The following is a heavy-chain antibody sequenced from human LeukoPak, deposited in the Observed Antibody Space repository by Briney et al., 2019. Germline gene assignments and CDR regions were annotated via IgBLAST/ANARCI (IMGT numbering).Heavy chain of an antibody. V-gene: IGHV3-21*01. Sequence: GGSLRLSCAASGFTFSTYSMNWVRQAPGKGLEWVSSISSSSSYIYYADSVKGRFTISRDNAKNSLYLQMNSLRGEDTAVYYCARTQSGSYGFDYWGQGTLVTVSS. CDR3: ARTQSGSYGFDY. CDR1: GFTFSTYS. J-gene: IGHJ4*02. CDR2: ISSSSSYI. D-gene: IGHD1-26*01.